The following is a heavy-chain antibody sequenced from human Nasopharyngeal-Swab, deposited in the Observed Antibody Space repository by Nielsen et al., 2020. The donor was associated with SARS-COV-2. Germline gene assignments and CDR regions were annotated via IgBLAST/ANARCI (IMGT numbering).Heavy chain of an antibody. V-gene: IGHV3-21*01. CDR2: ISSSSSYI. J-gene: IGHJ6*02. CDR3: ARVSGTQSIYYCYGMDV. CDR1: GFTFSSYS. D-gene: IGHD1-1*01. Sequence: GESLKISCAASGFTFSSYSMNWVRQAPGKGLEWVSSISSSSSYIYYADSVKGRFTISRDNAKNSLYLQMNSLRAEDTAVYYCARVSGTQSIYYCYGMDVWGQGTTVTVSS.